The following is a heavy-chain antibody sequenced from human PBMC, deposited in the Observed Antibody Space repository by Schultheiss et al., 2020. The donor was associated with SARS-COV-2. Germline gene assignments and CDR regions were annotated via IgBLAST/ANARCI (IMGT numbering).Heavy chain of an antibody. J-gene: IGHJ3*02. V-gene: IGHV2-5*01. Sequence: TLSLTCTVSGGSISSYYWSWIRQPPGKGLEWLALIYWNDDKRYSPSLKSRLTITKDTSKNQVVLTMTNMDPVDTATYYCARACSSTSCYTVGAFDIWGQGTMVTVSS. CDR2: IYWNDDK. CDR3: ARACSSTSCYTVGAFDI. D-gene: IGHD2-2*02. CDR1: GGSISSYYW.